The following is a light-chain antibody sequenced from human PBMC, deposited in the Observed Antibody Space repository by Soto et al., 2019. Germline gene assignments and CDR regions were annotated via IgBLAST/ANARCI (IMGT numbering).Light chain of an antibody. CDR1: QGISNY. CDR2: AAS. J-gene: IGKJ4*01. V-gene: IGKV1-27*01. CDR3: QKYNSAPWT. Sequence: DIQMTQSPSSLSASVGDRVTTTCRASQGISNYLAWYQQKPGKVPKLLIYAASTLQSGVPSRFSGSGSGTDFTLTISSLQPEDVATYYCQKYNSAPWTFGGGTKVEIK.